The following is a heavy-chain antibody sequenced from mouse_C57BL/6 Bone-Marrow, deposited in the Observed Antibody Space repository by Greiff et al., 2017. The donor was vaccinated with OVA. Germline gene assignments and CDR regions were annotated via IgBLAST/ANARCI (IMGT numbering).Heavy chain of an antibody. V-gene: IGHV1-64*01. J-gene: IGHJ2*01. CDR1: GYTFTSYW. CDR3: AKGWLLRYFDY. CDR2: IHPNSGST. Sequence: QVQLQQPGAELVKPGASVKLSCKASGYTFTSYWMHWVKQRPGQGLEWIGMIHPNSGSTNYNEKFKSKATLTVDQSASTAYMQLSSLTSEDSAVYYCAKGWLLRYFDYWGQGTTLTVSS. D-gene: IGHD2-3*01.